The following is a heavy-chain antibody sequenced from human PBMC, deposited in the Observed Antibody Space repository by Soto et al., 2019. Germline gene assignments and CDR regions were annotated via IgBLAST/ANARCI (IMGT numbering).Heavy chain of an antibody. D-gene: IGHD1-1*01. V-gene: IGHV3-48*03. CDR1: GLTFSTDE. CDR3: VREGGSLAFDS. CDR2: ISYTSTTI. J-gene: IGHJ4*02. Sequence: EVQLVASGGDLVPPGGSLRLSCAASGLTFSTDEMNWVRQAPGKGLEWLAYISYTSTTIKYADSVKGRFAVSRDNAKKSLYLQMNNLRVEDTAIYYCVREGGSLAFDSWGQGTLVTVSS.